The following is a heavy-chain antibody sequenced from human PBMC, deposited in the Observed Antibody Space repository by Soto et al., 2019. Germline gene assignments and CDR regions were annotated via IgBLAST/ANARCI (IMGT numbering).Heavy chain of an antibody. CDR2: IKFDGSST. J-gene: IGHJ6*02. CDR3: ARGIRNYYGVDV. Sequence: GGSLRLSCVASGFTFSSYWMHWVRQAPRKGLVWVSRIKFDGSSTSYADSVKGRFTISRDNAKNTVYLQMNSLGGEDTGVYYCARGIRNYYGVDVWGQGTTVTVSS. D-gene: IGHD5-18*01. CDR1: GFTFSSYW. V-gene: IGHV3-74*01.